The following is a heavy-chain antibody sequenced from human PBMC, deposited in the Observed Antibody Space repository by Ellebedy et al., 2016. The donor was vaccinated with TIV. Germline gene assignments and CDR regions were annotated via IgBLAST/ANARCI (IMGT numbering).Heavy chain of an antibody. J-gene: IGHJ6*02. Sequence: AASVKVSCKSSGYTFTSYDIIWVRPATGQGLEWMGWMNPNSGNTGYAQKFQGRVAVTRKNSISTASMELSSLRSDDTAVYYCARGREAVAGIYAIDVWGQGTTVTVSS. D-gene: IGHD6-19*01. V-gene: IGHV1-8*02. CDR2: MNPNSGNT. CDR3: ARGREAVAGIYAIDV. CDR1: GYTFTSYD.